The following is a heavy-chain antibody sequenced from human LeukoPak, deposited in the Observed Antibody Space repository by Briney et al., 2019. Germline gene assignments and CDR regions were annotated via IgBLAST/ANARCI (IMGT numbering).Heavy chain of an antibody. CDR1: GYTFTSYG. CDR3: ARDTGDYYDSSGYIDY. D-gene: IGHD3-22*01. CDR2: INPSGGST. Sequence: ASVKVSCKASGYTFTSYGISWVRQAPGQGLEWMGIINPSGGSTSYAQKFQGRVTMTRDTSTSTVYMELSSLRSEDTAVYYCARDTGDYYDSSGYIDYWGQGTLVTVSS. V-gene: IGHV1-46*01. J-gene: IGHJ4*02.